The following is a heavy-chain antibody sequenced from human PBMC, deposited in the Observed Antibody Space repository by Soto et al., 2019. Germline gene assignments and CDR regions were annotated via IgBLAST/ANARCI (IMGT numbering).Heavy chain of an antibody. CDR3: ARAQGSSTSLEIYYYYYYGMDV. D-gene: IGHD2-2*01. J-gene: IGHJ6*02. Sequence: QVQLVQSGAEVKKPGSSVKVSCKASGGTFGSYAISWVRQAPGQGLEWMGGISPITATANYAQKFQGRVTITADDSTSTASMQVSSLRSEDTAVYYCARAQGSSTSLEIYYYYYYGMDVWGQGTTVTVSS. CDR1: GGTFGSYA. CDR2: ISPITATA. V-gene: IGHV1-69*01.